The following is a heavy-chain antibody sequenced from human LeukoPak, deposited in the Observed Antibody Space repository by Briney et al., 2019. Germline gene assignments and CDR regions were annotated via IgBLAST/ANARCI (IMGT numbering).Heavy chain of an antibody. J-gene: IGHJ5*02. CDR1: GGSFSGYY. CDR3: AGRGNWNWFDP. V-gene: IGHV4-34*01. D-gene: IGHD1-1*01. Sequence: SETLSLTCAVYGGSFSGYYWSWIRQPPGKGLEWIGEINHRGSTNYNPSLKSRVTISVDTSKNQFSLKLSSVTAADTAVYYCAGRGNWNWFDPWGQGTLVTVSS. CDR2: INHRGST.